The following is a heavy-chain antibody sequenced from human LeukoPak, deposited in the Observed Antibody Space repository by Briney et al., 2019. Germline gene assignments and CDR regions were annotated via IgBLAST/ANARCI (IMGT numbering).Heavy chain of an antibody. V-gene: IGHV3-30*02. CDR3: ARATSGIRDGYNWHFDY. Sequence: PGGSLRLSCVASGFTFSSYGMHWVRQAPGKGLEWVSFIRYDGSNKYYADSVKGRFTISRDNAKNSLYLQMNSLRAEDTAIYYCARATSGIRDGYNWHFDYWGQGTLVTVSS. CDR2: IRYDGSNK. CDR1: GFTFSSYG. D-gene: IGHD5-24*01. J-gene: IGHJ4*02.